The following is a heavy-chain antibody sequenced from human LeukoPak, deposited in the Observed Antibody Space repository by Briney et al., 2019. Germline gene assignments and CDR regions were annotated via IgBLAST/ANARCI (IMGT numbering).Heavy chain of an antibody. CDR1: GGSISSGGYY. D-gene: IGHD3-3*01. Sequence: NPSETLSLTCTVSGGSISSGGYYWSWIRQPPGKGLEWTGYIYHSGSTYYNPSLKSRVTISVDRSKNQFSLKLSSVTAADTAVYYCASGEDAFDIWGQGTMVTVSS. J-gene: IGHJ3*02. CDR3: ASGEDAFDI. V-gene: IGHV4-30-2*01. CDR2: IYHSGST.